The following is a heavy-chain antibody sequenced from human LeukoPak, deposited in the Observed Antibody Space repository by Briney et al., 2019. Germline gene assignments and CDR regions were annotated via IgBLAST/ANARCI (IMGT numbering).Heavy chain of an antibody. D-gene: IGHD4-11*01. CDR2: IKQDGSEK. CDR3: ARGLYSNYYYYYMXV. Sequence: GGSLRLSCAASGFTFSIYWMSWVRQAPGKGLEWVANIKQDGSEKYYVDSVKGRFTISRDNAKNSLYLQMNSLRAEDTAVYYCARGLYSNYYYYYMXVWGKGTTVTVSS. V-gene: IGHV3-7*01. J-gene: IGHJ6*03. CDR1: GFTFSIYW.